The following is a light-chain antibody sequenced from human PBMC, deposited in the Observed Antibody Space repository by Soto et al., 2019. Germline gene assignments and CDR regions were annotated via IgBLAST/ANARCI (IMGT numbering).Light chain of an antibody. V-gene: IGKV3-15*01. Sequence: DIVMTQSPATLSVSPGERATLSCRASQSIRSTLAWYQQKPGQAPRLLIYGASTRATGIPVRFSGSGSGTEFTLTISGLQSEDFALYYCQQYNNWPLTVGGGTKVDIK. CDR3: QQYNNWPLT. CDR2: GAS. CDR1: QSIRST. J-gene: IGKJ4*01.